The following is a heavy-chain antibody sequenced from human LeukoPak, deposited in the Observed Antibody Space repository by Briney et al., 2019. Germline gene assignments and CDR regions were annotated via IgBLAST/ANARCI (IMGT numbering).Heavy chain of an antibody. CDR3: ARNLGPFDV. J-gene: IGHJ3*01. Sequence: TWGSLRLSCTASGFTFNDVAMTWVRQAPGKGLEWVSTIAVAGTYYADSVKGRFIISRDNSKNMLYLQLNSLRADDTAMYYCARNLGPFDVRGHGTMVTVSS. V-gene: IGHV3-23*01. D-gene: IGHD3-16*01. CDR1: GFTFNDVA. CDR2: IAVAGT.